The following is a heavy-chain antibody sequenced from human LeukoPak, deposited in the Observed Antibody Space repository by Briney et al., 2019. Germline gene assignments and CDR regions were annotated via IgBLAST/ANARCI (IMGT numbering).Heavy chain of an antibody. D-gene: IGHD3-22*01. CDR1: GFTFSSYA. CDR3: ARGEYYDSSGCDY. CDR2: IWYDGSNK. V-gene: IGHV3-33*08. Sequence: GGSLRLSCAASGFTFSSYAMSWVRQAPGKGLEWVAVIWYDGSNKYYADSVKGRFTISRDNSKNTLYLQMNSLRAEDTAVYYCARGEYYDSSGCDYWGQGTLVTVSS. J-gene: IGHJ4*02.